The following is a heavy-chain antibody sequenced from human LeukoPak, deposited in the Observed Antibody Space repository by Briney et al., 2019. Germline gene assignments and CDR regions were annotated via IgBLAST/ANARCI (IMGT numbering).Heavy chain of an antibody. CDR3: ARGRPHGNDY. D-gene: IGHD4-23*01. J-gene: IGHJ4*02. Sequence: GGSLRLSCAASGFTFSSYWMNWVRQAPGKGLVWVSRIASDGSSTTYADSVKGRFSISRDNAKNTLYLQMNSLRVKDTAVYYCARGRPHGNDYWGQGTLVTASS. V-gene: IGHV3-74*01. CDR2: IASDGSST. CDR1: GFTFSSYW.